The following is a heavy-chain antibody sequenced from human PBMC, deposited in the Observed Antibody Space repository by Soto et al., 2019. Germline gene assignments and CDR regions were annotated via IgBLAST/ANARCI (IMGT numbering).Heavy chain of an antibody. D-gene: IGHD5-18*01. CDR1: GFSFSSYT. CDR3: AKEYSFGYVCDY. CDR2: ISSSGDYI. J-gene: IGHJ4*02. Sequence: GGSLRLSCAASGFSFSSYTLSWVRQAPGKGLEWISGISSSGDYIYYADSMKGRFTVSRDNAKNSLYLQMNSLGAEDTGVYYCAKEYSFGYVCDYWGQGTLVTVSS. V-gene: IGHV3-21*01.